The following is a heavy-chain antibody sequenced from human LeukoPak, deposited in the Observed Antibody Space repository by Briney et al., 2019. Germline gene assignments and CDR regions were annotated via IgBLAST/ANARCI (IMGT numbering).Heavy chain of an antibody. D-gene: IGHD3-9*01. CDR2: INVNSGDT. J-gene: IGHJ5*02. Sequence: GASVKVSCKASGYTFIDYYIHWVRQAPGQGLEWMGWINVNSGDTYYQQKFQDRVTMTGDTSISTAYMELSSLRSDDTAVFYCARSYYDVLTNYYMWLAPWGQGTLVTVSS. CDR3: ARSYYDVLTNYYMWLAP. CDR1: GYTFIDYY. V-gene: IGHV1-2*02.